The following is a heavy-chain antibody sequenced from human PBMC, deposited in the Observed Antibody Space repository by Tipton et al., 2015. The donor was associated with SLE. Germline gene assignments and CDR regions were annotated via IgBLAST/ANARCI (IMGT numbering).Heavy chain of an antibody. CDR1: GGSFSGYY. V-gene: IGHV4-34*01. CDR2: INHSGST. CDR3: ARGILEWSDY. D-gene: IGHD3-3*01. Sequence: TLSLTCAVYGGSFSGYYWSWIRQPPGKGLEWIGEINHSGSTNYNPSLKSRVTISVDTSKNQFSLKLSPVTAADTAVYYCARGILEWSDYWGQGTLVTVSS. J-gene: IGHJ4*02.